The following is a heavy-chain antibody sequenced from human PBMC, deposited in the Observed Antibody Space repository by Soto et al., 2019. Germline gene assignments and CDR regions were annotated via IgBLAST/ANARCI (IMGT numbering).Heavy chain of an antibody. J-gene: IGHJ6*03. Sequence: EVQLVESGGGLVQPGGSLRLSCAASGFTFSGYSLDWVRQAPGKGLEWVSHIDRSSSIIYYADSVKGRFTISRDSAKKSVYLQMNSLRADDTSVYYWALVSPELGLYYMDVGGKGTAVTVSS. V-gene: IGHV3-48*04. CDR3: ALVSPELGLYYMDV. CDR2: IDRSSSII. CDR1: GFTFSGYS. D-gene: IGHD7-27*01.